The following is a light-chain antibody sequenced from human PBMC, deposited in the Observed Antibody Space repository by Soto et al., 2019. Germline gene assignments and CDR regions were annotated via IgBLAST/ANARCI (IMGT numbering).Light chain of an antibody. Sequence: IQMTQSPSSLYASVGDRVTITCRASQGIRNDLGWYQQKAGKAPKLLIYKASTLKSGVPSRFSGSGSGTEFTLTISSLQPDDFATYYCQHYNSYSEAFGQGTKVDIK. J-gene: IGKJ1*01. CDR3: QHYNSYSEA. CDR2: KAS. V-gene: IGKV1-5*03. CDR1: QGIRND.